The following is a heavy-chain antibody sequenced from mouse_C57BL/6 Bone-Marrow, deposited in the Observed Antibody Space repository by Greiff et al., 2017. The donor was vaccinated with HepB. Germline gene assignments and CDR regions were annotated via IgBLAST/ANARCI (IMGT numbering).Heavy chain of an antibody. CDR1: GYTFTSYW. D-gene: IGHD1-1*01. CDR3: ARWDYYGSSPFDY. Sequence: QVQLQQPGPELVKPGASVKLSCKASGYTFTSYWMHWVKQRPGQGLEWIGNINPSNGGTNYNEKFKSKATLTVDKSSSTAYMQLSSLTSDDSAVYYCARWDYYGSSPFDYWGQGTTLTVSS. J-gene: IGHJ2*01. CDR2: INPSNGGT. V-gene: IGHV1-53*01.